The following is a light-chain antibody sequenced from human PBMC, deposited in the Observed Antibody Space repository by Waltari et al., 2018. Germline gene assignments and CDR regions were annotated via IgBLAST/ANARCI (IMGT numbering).Light chain of an antibody. CDR1: SSDMGAYTY. CDR3: SAYTTTTWV. CDR2: EVS. J-gene: IGLJ3*02. V-gene: IGLV2-14*01. Sequence: QSALTQPASVSGSPGQAITISCIATSSDMGAYTYVSCYQQPPGKAPKLILFEVSNRPSVISNRFSGSKSGNTASLTISGLQTEDEADYYCSAYTTTTWVFGGGTRLTVL.